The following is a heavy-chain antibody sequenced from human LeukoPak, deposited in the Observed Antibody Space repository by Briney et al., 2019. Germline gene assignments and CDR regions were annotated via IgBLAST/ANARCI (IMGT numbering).Heavy chain of an antibody. J-gene: IGHJ4*02. V-gene: IGHV3-7*01. CDR2: IKQDGSEK. CDR1: GFTFSSYW. Sequence: GSLRLPCAASGFTFSSYWMSWVRQAPGKGLEWVANIKQDGSEKYYVDSVKGRFTISRDNAKNSLYLQMNSLRAEDTAVYYCARILGITGRYYFDYWGQGTLVTVSS. CDR3: ARILGITGRYYFDY. D-gene: IGHD1-20*01.